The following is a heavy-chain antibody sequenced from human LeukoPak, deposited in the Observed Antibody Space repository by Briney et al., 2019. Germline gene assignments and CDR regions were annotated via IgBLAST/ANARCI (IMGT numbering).Heavy chain of an antibody. CDR3: ARDQRSYGPGSYYGIDY. J-gene: IGHJ4*02. CDR1: GYTFTSYG. V-gene: IGHV1-18*01. Sequence: GASVKVSCKASGYTFTSYGISWVRQAPGQGLEWMGWISAYNGNTNYAQKLQGRVTMTTDTSTSTAYMELRSLRSDDTAVYYCARDQRSYGPGSYYGIDYWGQGTLVTVSS. CDR2: ISAYNGNT. D-gene: IGHD3-10*01.